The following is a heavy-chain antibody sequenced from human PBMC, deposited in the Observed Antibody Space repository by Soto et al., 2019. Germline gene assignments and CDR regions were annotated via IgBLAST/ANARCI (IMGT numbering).Heavy chain of an antibody. V-gene: IGHV4-38-2*01. J-gene: IGHJ4*02. CDR3: ARGKLSDYVWGSYRYHFDY. CDR2: INHSGST. D-gene: IGHD3-16*02. Sequence: KPSETLSLTCAVSGYSISSGYYWGWIRQPPGKGLEWIGEINHSGSTNYNPSLKSRVTISVDTSKNQFSLKLSSVTAADTAVYYCARGKLSDYVWGSYRYHFDYWGQGTVVTVSS. CDR1: GYSISSGYY.